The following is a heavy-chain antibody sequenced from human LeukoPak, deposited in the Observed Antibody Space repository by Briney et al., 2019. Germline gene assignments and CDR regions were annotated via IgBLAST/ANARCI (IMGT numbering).Heavy chain of an antibody. V-gene: IGHV4-34*01. D-gene: IGHD3-10*01. CDR3: ARGSVLLPMDV. CDR1: GGSFSGYY. J-gene: IGHJ6*03. Sequence: KSSETLSLTCAVYGGSFSGYYWSWIRQPPGKGLEWIGEINHSGSTNYNPSLKSRVTISVDTSKNQFSLNLSSVTAADTAVYYCARGSVLLPMDVWGKGTTVTISS. CDR2: INHSGST.